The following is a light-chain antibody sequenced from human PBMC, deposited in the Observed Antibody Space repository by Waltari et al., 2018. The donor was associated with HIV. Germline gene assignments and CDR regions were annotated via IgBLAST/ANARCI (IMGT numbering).Light chain of an antibody. CDR3: HQYYNYPRT. Sequence: AIRMTQSPSSFSASTGDRVTITCRASQGISSYLAWYQQKPGKAPRLLIYAASTLQSGVPSRFSGSGSGTDFTLTISCLQSEDFATYYCHQYYNYPRTFDQGP. CDR1: QGISSY. CDR2: AAS. V-gene: IGKV1-8*01. J-gene: IGKJ1*01.